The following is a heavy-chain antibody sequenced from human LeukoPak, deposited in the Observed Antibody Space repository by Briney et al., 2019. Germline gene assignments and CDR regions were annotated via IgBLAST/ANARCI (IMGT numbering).Heavy chain of an antibody. V-gene: IGHV4-59*08. D-gene: IGHD5-12*01. CDR1: GGSLSDYY. CDR2: VSHSGSS. J-gene: IGHJ6*03. CDR3: ARRGNSPPFGYYYYMDV. Sequence: SETLSLTCTLSGGSLSDYYWNWIRQPPGRGLEWVGSVSHSGSSNYSPSLNSRVTLSVDTSKNHFSLRLRSVTAADTAVYYCARRGNSPPFGYYYYMDVWGKGTTVTVSS.